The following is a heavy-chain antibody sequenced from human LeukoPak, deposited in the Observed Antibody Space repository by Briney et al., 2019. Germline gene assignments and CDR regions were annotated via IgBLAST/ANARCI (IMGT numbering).Heavy chain of an antibody. CDR3: ARVEGDYYYYYYLDV. J-gene: IGHJ6*03. Sequence: GGSLRLSCAASGFTVNNNYMIWVRQAPGKGLEWVSLIYSGGTTYYADSVKGRFTISRDNSKNTLYLQMNSLRGEDTAVYYCARVEGDYYYYYYLDVWGKGTTVTVSS. CDR1: GFTVNNNY. V-gene: IGHV3-53*01. D-gene: IGHD2-21*02. CDR2: IYSGGTT.